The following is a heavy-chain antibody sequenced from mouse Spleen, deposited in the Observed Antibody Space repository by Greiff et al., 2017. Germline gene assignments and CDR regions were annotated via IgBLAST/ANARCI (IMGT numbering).Heavy chain of an antibody. CDR1: GYTFTSYW. J-gene: IGHJ4*01. Sequence: VQLQQSGAELVKPGASVKLSCKASGYTFTSYWMQWVKQRPGQGLEWIGEIDPSDSYTNYNQKFKGKATLTVDKSSSTAYMQLSSLTSEDSAVYYCARKVDYAMDYWGQGTSVTVSS. CDR3: ARKVDYAMDY. D-gene: IGHD1-1*01. V-gene: IGHV1-50*01. CDR2: IDPSDSYT.